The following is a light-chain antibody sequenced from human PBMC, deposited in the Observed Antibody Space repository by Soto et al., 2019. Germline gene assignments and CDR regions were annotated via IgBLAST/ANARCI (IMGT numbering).Light chain of an antibody. CDR3: HQYNKWPPGA. Sequence: EIVMTQSPATLSVSPGERATLSCRASQSVSSSLAWYQQKPGQAPRLLIYDTSTRVTDIPARFSGSGSGTEFTLTISGLQSEDVAIYYCHQYNKWPPGAFGPGTKVDMK. J-gene: IGKJ3*01. CDR2: DTS. CDR1: QSVSSS. V-gene: IGKV3D-15*01.